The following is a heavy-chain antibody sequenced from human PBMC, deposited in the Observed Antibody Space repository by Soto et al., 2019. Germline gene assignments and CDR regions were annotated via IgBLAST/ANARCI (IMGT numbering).Heavy chain of an antibody. Sequence: EVQLLESGGGLVQPGGSLRLSCAASGFTFSSYAMSWVRQAPGKGLEWVSAISGSGGSTYYADSVKGRFTISRDNSKNPLYLQMNSLRAEDTAVYYCAKTGDIVVVPAAMSPRWYFDLWGRGTLVTVSS. CDR1: GFTFSSYA. CDR2: ISGSGGST. J-gene: IGHJ2*01. CDR3: AKTGDIVVVPAAMSPRWYFDL. V-gene: IGHV3-23*01. D-gene: IGHD2-2*01.